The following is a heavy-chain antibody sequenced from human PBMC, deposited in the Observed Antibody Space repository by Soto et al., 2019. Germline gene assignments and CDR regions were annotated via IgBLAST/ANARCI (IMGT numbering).Heavy chain of an antibody. D-gene: IGHD2-15*01. CDR3: AXDWVVVVVAPKGYYFDY. V-gene: IGHV1-2*02. CDR1: GYTFTGYY. CDR2: INPNSGGT. J-gene: IGHJ4*02. Sequence: ASVKVSCKASGYTFTGYYMHWVRQAPGQGLEWMGWINPNSGGTNYAQKFQGRVTMTRDTSISTAYMELSRLRSDDTAVYYCAXDWVVVVVAPKGYYFDYWGQGTLVTVSS.